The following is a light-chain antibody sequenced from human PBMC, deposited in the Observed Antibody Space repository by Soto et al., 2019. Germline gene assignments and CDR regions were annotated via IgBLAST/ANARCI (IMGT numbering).Light chain of an antibody. CDR3: ASYGGSSTVV. V-gene: IGLV2-23*01. CDR1: SSDIGSYNY. J-gene: IGLJ2*01. CDR2: EGS. Sequence: QSVLTQPASVSGSPGQSITISCTGTSSDIGSYNYVSWYQQHPGKVPKLMVYEGSKRPSGVSNRFSGSKSGNTASLTISGLQAEDEADSYCASYGGSSTVVFGGGTKLTVL.